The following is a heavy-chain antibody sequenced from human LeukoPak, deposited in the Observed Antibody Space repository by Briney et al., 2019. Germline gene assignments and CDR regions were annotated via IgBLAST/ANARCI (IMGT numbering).Heavy chain of an antibody. J-gene: IGHJ4*02. Sequence: PGGSLRLSCAASGFTVSSNYMTWVRQAPGMGLVWVSRIYSVGSSTTYADSVKGRFTISRDNARNTLYLQMNSLRAEDTAVYYCARDTVALDYWGQGTLVTVSS. CDR2: IYSVGSST. CDR3: ARDTVALDY. D-gene: IGHD2-15*01. CDR1: GFTVSSNY. V-gene: IGHV3-74*03.